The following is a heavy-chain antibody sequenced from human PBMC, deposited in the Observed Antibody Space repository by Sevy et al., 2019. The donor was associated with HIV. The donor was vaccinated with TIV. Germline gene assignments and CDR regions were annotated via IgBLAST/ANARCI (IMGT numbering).Heavy chain of an antibody. CDR3: TRGEGRCGGDCYSSPPWWFDP. CDR2: IRTKHYGGTT. J-gene: IGHJ5*02. Sequence: GGSLRLSCTASGFTFGDYAISWFRQAPGKGLEWVGFIRTKHYGGTTEYAASVKGRFTISRDDSKNIAYLQMNSLKTEDTAVYYCTRGEGRCGGDCYSSPPWWFDPWGQGTLVTVSS. CDR1: GFTFGDYA. D-gene: IGHD2-21*02. V-gene: IGHV3-49*03.